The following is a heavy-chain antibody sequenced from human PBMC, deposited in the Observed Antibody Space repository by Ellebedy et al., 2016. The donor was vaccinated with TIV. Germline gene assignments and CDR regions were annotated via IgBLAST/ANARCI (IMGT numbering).Heavy chain of an antibody. Sequence: GESLKISCAGSGSTSRSYSMSWVRQAPGRGLEWVSSISSDSRGIYYADSVKGRFTISRDNAKKSLYLQMNTLRAEDTAVYFCARRTCNSGVCPFDQWGQGTLVTVSS. CDR1: GSTSRSYS. V-gene: IGHV3-21*01. CDR2: ISSDSRGI. CDR3: ARRTCNSGVCPFDQ. D-gene: IGHD2-8*01. J-gene: IGHJ4*02.